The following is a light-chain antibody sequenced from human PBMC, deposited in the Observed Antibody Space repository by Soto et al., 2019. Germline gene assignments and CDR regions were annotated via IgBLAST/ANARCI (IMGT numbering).Light chain of an antibody. CDR3: GTWDISLSAGV. V-gene: IGLV1-51*01. J-gene: IGLJ2*01. Sequence: QSVLTQPPSVSAAPGQEVTISCAGSSSDIGNNYVSWYQQLPGTAPKLLIYDRNKRPSGIPDRFSGSKYGTSATLDITGLQTGDEADYYCGTWDISLSAGVFSGWTKLTVL. CDR1: SSDIGNNY. CDR2: DRN.